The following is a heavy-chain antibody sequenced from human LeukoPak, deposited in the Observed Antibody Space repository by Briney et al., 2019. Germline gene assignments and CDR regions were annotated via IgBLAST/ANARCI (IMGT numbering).Heavy chain of an antibody. V-gene: IGHV3-23*01. J-gene: IGHJ4*02. D-gene: IGHD3-10*01. CDR3: AKDSLMVRGVRDY. CDR2: ISGSGGST. CDR1: GFTFSSYA. Sequence: GGSLRLSCAASGFTFSSYAMSWVRQAPGKGLEWVSAISGSGGSTYYADSVKGRFTISRDNSKKTLYLQMNSLRAEDTAVYYCAKDSLMVRGVRDYWGQGTLVTVSS.